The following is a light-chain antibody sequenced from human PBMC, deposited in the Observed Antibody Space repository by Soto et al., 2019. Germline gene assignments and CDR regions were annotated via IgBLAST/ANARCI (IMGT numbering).Light chain of an antibody. CDR1: FNDVGGYNY. J-gene: IGLJ3*02. V-gene: IGLV2-8*01. Sequence: QSVLTQPPSASGSPGQSVTISCTGTFNDVGGYNYVSWYQQHPGKAPKVIIYEVYKRPSGVPDRFSGSKSGKTASLTVSGLQADDEAVYFCSSYVGNNNLVFGGGTKLTVL. CDR2: EVY. CDR3: SSYVGNNNLV.